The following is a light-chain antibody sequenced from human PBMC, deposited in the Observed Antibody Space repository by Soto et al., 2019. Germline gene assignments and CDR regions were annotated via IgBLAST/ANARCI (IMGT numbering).Light chain of an antibody. J-gene: IGLJ2*01. V-gene: IGLV2-14*01. CDR1: SSDVGSYNY. CDR3: SSYTSSSTLL. CDR2: EVS. Sequence: QSVLTQPASVSGSPGQSITISCTGTSSDVGSYNYVSWYQQHPGKAPKLMIYEVSNRPSGVSNRFSGSKSGNSASLTISGLQAEDAADYYCSSYTSSSTLLFGGGTKVTVL.